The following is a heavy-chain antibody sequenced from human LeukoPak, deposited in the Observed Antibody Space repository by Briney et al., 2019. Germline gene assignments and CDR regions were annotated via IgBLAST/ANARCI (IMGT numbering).Heavy chain of an antibody. Sequence: GGSLRLSCAASGFTFSSYTMNWVRQAPGKGLEWVSGLNWNGASTGYADSVKGRFTISRDNSRNSLFLQMNSLRAEDTALYYCVKDSSGWRHFDHWGQGTLVTVSS. J-gene: IGHJ4*02. CDR2: LNWNGAST. CDR1: GFTFSSYT. D-gene: IGHD6-19*01. V-gene: IGHV3-20*04. CDR3: VKDSSGWRHFDH.